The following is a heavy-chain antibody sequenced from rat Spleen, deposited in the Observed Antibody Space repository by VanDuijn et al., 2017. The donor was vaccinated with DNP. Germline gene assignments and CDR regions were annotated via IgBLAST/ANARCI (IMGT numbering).Heavy chain of an antibody. J-gene: IGHJ2*01. D-gene: IGHD1-11*01. CDR2: INEDSSTI. V-gene: IGHV4-2*01. CDR1: GFNFNDYW. Sequence: EVKLVESGGGLVQPGRSVKLSCAASGFNFNDYWMGWVRQAPGKGLEWIGEINEDSSTIKYIPSVRDKFTISRDNAQNTLYLQMSKLGSEETAIYYCARERGGVDNWGQGVMVTVSS. CDR3: ARERGGVDN.